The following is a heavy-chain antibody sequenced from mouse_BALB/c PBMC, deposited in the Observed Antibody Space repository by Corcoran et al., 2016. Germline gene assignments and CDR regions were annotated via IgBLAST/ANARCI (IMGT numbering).Heavy chain of an antibody. V-gene: IGHV1S136*01. CDR2: INPYNDGT. CDR1: GYTFTSYV. J-gene: IGHJ4*01. CDR3: ARCTYGNYVSGAMDY. Sequence: EVQLQQSGPELVKPGASVKMSCKASGYTFTSYVMHWVKQKPGQGLEWIGYINPYNDGTKYNEKFKGKATLTSDKSSSTAYMGLSSLTSEDSAVYYCARCTYGNYVSGAMDYWGQGTSVTVSS. D-gene: IGHD2-1*01.